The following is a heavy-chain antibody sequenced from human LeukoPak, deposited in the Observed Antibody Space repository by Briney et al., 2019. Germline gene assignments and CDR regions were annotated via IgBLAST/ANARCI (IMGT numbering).Heavy chain of an antibody. D-gene: IGHD4-17*01. CDR3: ATDLNTVTFDY. J-gene: IGHJ4*02. Sequence: AASVKVSCKVSGYTLTELSMHWVRQAPGKGLEWMGGFDPEDGETIYAQKFWGRVTISEETSTDTAYMELSSLRSEDTAVYYCATDLNTVTFDYWGQGTLVTVSS. CDR1: GYTLTELS. CDR2: FDPEDGET. V-gene: IGHV1-24*01.